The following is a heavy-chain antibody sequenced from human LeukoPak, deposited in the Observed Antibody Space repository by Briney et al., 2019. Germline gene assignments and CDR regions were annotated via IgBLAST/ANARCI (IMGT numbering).Heavy chain of an antibody. Sequence: SETLSLTCTVSGGSITSGGYYWDWIRQHPGKGLEWIGYIYYSVSTYYNPSLKSRVSMSVDTSKNQFSLKLNSVTAADTAVYYCAKGTKLTGDRGNWYFDLWGRGTLVTVSS. CDR1: GGSITSGGYY. D-gene: IGHD7-27*01. V-gene: IGHV4-31*03. J-gene: IGHJ2*01. CDR3: AKGTKLTGDRGNWYFDL. CDR2: IYYSVST.